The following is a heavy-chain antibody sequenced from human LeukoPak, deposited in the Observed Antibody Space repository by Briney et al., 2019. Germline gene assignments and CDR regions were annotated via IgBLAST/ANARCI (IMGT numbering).Heavy chain of an antibody. CDR2: IKQDGSEK. CDR3: ARGRHYYYDSSGYPLFDY. Sequence: PGGSLRLSCAASGFTFSSYWMSWVRQAPGKGLEWVANIKQDGSEKYYVDSVKGRFTISRDNAKNSLYLQMNSLRAEDTAVYYCARGRHYYYDSSGYPLFDYWGQGTLVTVSS. CDR1: GFTFSSYW. D-gene: IGHD3-22*01. V-gene: IGHV3-7*01. J-gene: IGHJ4*02.